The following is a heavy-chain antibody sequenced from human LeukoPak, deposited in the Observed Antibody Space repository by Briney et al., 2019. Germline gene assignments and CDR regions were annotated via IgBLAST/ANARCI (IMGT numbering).Heavy chain of an antibody. V-gene: IGHV3-73*01. CDR3: TSPGEVVDY. J-gene: IGHJ4*02. D-gene: IGHD4-17*01. CDR2: IRIKANSYAT. Sequence: PGWSVKLSCAASGFTFSGSAMHWVRQASGKGLEWVGRIRIKANSYATAYAASVKGRFTISRDDSKNTAYLQMNSLKTEDTAVYYCTSPGEVVDYWGQGTLVTVSS. CDR1: GFTFSGSA.